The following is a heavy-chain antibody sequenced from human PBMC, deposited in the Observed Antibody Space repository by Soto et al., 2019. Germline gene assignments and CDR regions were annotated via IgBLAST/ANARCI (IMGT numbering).Heavy chain of an antibody. J-gene: IGHJ5*02. V-gene: IGHV1-18*01. CDR1: GYTFTSYG. CDR2: ISAYNGNT. D-gene: IGHD6-13*01. CDR3: ARSPAFGSAAGTANWFDP. Sequence: GASVKVSCKASGYTFTSYGIRWVLQAPGQGLERMGWISAYNGNTNYAQKLQGRVTMTTDTSTSTAYMELRSLRSDDTAVYYCARSPAFGSAAGTANWFDPWGQGTLVTVSS.